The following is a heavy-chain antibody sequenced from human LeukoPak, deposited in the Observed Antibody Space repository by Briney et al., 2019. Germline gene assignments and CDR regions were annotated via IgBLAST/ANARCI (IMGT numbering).Heavy chain of an antibody. CDR1: GGSFSGYY. CDR2: RNHSGST. V-gene: IGHV4-34*01. D-gene: IGHD3-3*01. CDR3: ARAPKMITIFGVVTFYFDY. J-gene: IGHJ4*02. Sequence: SETLSLTCAVYGGSFSGYYWSWIRQPAGKGLEWIGERNHSGSTNYNPSLKSRVTISVDTSKNQFSLKLSSVTAADTAVYYCARAPKMITIFGVVTFYFDYWGQGTLVTVSS.